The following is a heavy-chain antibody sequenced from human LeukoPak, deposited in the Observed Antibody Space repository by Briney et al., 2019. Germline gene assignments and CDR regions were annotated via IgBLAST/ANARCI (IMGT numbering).Heavy chain of an antibody. CDR2: IYHSGST. D-gene: IGHD2-2*01. J-gene: IGHJ4*02. Sequence: SETLSLTCTVSGGSISSGGYYWSWIRQPPGKGLEWIGYIYHSGSTYYNPSLKSRVTISVDRSKNQFSLKLSSVTAADTAVYYCARRGPYCSSTSCYQWGQGTLVTVSS. CDR1: GGSISSGGYY. V-gene: IGHV4-30-2*01. CDR3: ARRGPYCSSTSCYQ.